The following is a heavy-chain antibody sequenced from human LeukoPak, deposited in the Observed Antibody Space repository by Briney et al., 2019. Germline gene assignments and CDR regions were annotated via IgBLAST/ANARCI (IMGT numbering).Heavy chain of an antibody. CDR3: AKYLDGSGFVDY. CDR1: GFTFSDYG. D-gene: IGHD6-19*01. CDR2: IWYDGSNK. V-gene: IGHV3-30*02. Sequence: GGSLRLSCAASGFTFSDYGMHWVRQAPGKGLEWVAVIWYDGSNKYYADSVKGRFTISRDNSRNTLYLQMISLRAEDTAVYYCAKYLDGSGFVDYWGQGTLVTVSS. J-gene: IGHJ4*02.